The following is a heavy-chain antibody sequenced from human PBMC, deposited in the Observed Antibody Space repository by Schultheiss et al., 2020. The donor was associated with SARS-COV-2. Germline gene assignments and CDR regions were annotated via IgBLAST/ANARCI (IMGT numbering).Heavy chain of an antibody. D-gene: IGHD2-21*01. CDR2: ISAYNGNT. Sequence: ASVKVSCKASGYTFTGYYMHWVRQAPGQGLEWMGWISAYNGNTNYAQKLQGRVTMTTDTSTSTVYMELSSLRSEDTAVYYCARVAGQQTYSNWGQGTLVTVSS. J-gene: IGHJ4*02. CDR3: ARVAGQQTYSN. CDR1: GYTFTGYY. V-gene: IGHV1-18*04.